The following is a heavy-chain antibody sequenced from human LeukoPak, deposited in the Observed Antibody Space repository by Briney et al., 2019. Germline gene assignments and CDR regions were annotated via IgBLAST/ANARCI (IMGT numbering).Heavy chain of an antibody. V-gene: IGHV4-59*08. J-gene: IGHJ4*02. CDR3: ASKYSSGWYYFDY. Sequence: SETLSLTCTVSGGSISSYYWSWIRQPPGKGLEWIGYIYYSGSTNYNPSLKSRVTISVDTSKNQFSLKLSSVTAADTAVYYCASKYSSGWYYFDYWGQGTLVTASS. D-gene: IGHD6-19*01. CDR1: GGSISSYY. CDR2: IYYSGST.